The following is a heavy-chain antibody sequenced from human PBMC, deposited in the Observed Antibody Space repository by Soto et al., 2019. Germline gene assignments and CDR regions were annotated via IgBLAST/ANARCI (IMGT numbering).Heavy chain of an antibody. Sequence: QVQLQESGPGLVKPSQTLSLTCTVSGGSISSGGYYWSWIRQHPGKGLEWIGYIYYSGSTYYNPSLKSRVTISVDTSKTPCSLKLSSVTAADTAVYYCARVGGVPAAYIDYWGQGTLVTVSS. J-gene: IGHJ4*02. CDR2: IYYSGST. CDR1: GGSISSGGYY. V-gene: IGHV4-31*03. CDR3: ARVGGVPAAYIDY. D-gene: IGHD2-2*01.